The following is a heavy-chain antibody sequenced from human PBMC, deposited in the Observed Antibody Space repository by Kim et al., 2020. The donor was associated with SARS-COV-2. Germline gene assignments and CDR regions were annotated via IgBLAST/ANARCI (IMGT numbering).Heavy chain of an antibody. CDR1: GFTFSSYG. V-gene: IGHV3-33*01. CDR3: ARRDFDY. CDR2: IWYDGSNK. Sequence: GGSLRLSCAASGFTFSSYGMHWVRQATGKGLEWVAVIWYDGSNKYYADSVKGRFSISRDNSKNTLYLQMNSLRAEDTAVYYCARRDFDYWGQGTLVTVSS. J-gene: IGHJ4*02.